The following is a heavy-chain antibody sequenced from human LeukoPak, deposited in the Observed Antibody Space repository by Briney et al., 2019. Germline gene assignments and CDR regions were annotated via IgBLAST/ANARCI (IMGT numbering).Heavy chain of an antibody. CDR3: ARGSVEMATKYDY. Sequence: SETLSLTCTVSGGSISSGDYYWSWIRQPPGKGLEWIGYIYYSGSTYYNPSLKSRVTISVDTSKNQFSLKLSSVTAADTAVYYCARGSVEMATKYDYWGQGTLVTVS. J-gene: IGHJ4*02. V-gene: IGHV4-30-4*01. CDR2: IYYSGST. CDR1: GGSISSGDYY. D-gene: IGHD5-24*01.